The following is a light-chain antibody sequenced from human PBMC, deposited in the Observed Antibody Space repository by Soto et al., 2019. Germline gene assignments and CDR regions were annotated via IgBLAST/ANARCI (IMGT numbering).Light chain of an antibody. J-gene: IGKJ5*01. CDR2: GAS. CDR3: QQYGTSPPIT. V-gene: IGKV3-20*01. Sequence: EIGLSQSPGTVSLSPGERATLSCRASQSVSSSYLAWYQQKPGQAPRLLIYGASSRATGIPDRFSGSGSGRDFSLTINRLEPEDSAVYYCQQYGTSPPITFGQGTRLEIK. CDR1: QSVSSSY.